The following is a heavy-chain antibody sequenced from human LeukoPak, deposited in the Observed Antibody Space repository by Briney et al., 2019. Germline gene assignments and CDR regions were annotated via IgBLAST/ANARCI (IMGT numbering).Heavy chain of an antibody. CDR1: GFTFSSYA. J-gene: IGHJ4*02. CDR3: AKFTTGYRHFDY. Sequence: PGGSLRLSCAASGFTFSSYAMSWVRQAPGKWLEWVSAISGSGGSTYYADSVKGRFTIFRDNSKNTLYLQMNSLRAEDTAVYYCAKFTTGYRHFDYWGQGTLVTVSS. CDR2: ISGSGGST. D-gene: IGHD3-9*01. V-gene: IGHV3-23*01.